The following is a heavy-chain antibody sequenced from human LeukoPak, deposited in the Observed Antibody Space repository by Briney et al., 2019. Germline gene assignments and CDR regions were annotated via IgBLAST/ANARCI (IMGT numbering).Heavy chain of an antibody. CDR2: IYHTSST. D-gene: IGHD2-2*01. V-gene: IGHV4-38-2*02. J-gene: IGHJ5*02. Sequence: SSETLSLTCSVSGYSISSGYYWAWIRQTPGKGLVGIGSIYHTSSTYRNPSLRSRVTISVDTSKNQFSLNLTSLTAADTAVYYCARGGARYQLLNWFDPWGQGTLVTVSS. CDR3: ARGGARYQLLNWFDP. CDR1: GYSISSGYY.